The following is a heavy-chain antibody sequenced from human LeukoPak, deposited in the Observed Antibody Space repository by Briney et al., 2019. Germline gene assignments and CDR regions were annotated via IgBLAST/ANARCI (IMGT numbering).Heavy chain of an antibody. J-gene: IGHJ4*02. V-gene: IGHV1-69*13. CDR1: GGTFRDYS. CDR3: AEGTGERCLES. CDR2: IIPMFETA. D-gene: IGHD3/OR15-3a*01. Sequence: ASVKVSCKASGGTFRDYSIRMRQAPGQGLEWMGGIIPMFETAMYARSFEGKVTITADELTSTFHLELSNLISEDTAVYYCAEGTGERCLESWGQGTLVTVSS.